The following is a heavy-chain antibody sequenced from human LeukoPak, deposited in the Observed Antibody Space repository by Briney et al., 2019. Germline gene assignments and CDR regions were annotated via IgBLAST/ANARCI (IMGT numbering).Heavy chain of an antibody. D-gene: IGHD5-18*01. J-gene: IGHJ4*02. Sequence: SETLSLTCAVFGGSFSGYYWSWIRQPPGKGLEWIGEINHSGSTNYNPSLKSRVTISVDTSKNQFSLKLSSVTAADTAVYYCARGQYSYGYGGGIYFDYWGQGTLVTVSS. V-gene: IGHV4-34*01. CDR1: GGSFSGYY. CDR2: INHSGST. CDR3: ARGQYSYGYGGGIYFDY.